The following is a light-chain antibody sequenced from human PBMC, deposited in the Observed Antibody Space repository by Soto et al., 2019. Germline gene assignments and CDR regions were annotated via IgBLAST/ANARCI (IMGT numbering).Light chain of an antibody. CDR3: QQSNNWPKT. CDR1: QSVGSN. V-gene: IGKV3-15*01. J-gene: IGKJ1*01. Sequence: EIVMTQSPDILSVSPGETATLSCRASQSVGSNLAWYQQKPGQAPRLLISDASTRAAGLPARFSGSGSGTEFTLTISSLQSEAFAVYYCQQSNNWPKTFGQGTRVEIK. CDR2: DAS.